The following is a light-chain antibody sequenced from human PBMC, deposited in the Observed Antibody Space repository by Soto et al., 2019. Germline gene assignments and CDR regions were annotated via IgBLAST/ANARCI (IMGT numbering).Light chain of an antibody. J-gene: IGLJ7*01. CDR1: SGHSSYA. Sequence: QLVLTQSPSASASLGASVKLTCTLSSGHSSYAIAWHQQQPEKGPRYLMKLNSDGSHSKGDGIPDRFSGSSSGAARYLTISSLHSEDEADYYCQTWGTGIAVFGGGTQLTVL. V-gene: IGLV4-69*01. CDR3: QTWGTGIAV. CDR2: LNSDGSH.